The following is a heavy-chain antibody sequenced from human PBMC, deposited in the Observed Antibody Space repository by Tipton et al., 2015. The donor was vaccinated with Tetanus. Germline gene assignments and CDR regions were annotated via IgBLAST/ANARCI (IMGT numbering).Heavy chain of an antibody. Sequence: LRLSCTVSDVSISDYYWTWIRQPAGKGLEWIGHIYSGGGTYYNPSLKSRVTISVDTSKNQFSLRLSSMIAADTAVYYCARAGRPLGETRRVYRVPLWYFDLWGRGALVTVSS. D-gene: IGHD3-10*01. CDR3: ARAGRPLGETRRVYRVPLWYFDL. CDR2: IYSGGGT. J-gene: IGHJ2*01. CDR1: DVSISDYY. V-gene: IGHV4-4*07.